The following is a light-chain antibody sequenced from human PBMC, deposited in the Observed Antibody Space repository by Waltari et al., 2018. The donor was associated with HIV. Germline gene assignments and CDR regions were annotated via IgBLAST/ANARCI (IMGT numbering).Light chain of an antibody. CDR2: WAS. J-gene: IGKJ1*01. CDR3: QQYYNNPWT. V-gene: IGKV4-1*01. Sequence: DFVVTESPDSLAGSLVGRDSFNCSTSPSVLHSPTNKNYLAWYQQSPGQPPTLLSSWASFRGFGVPYRFSGSGSGSDFTLTISSLQAEDVAVYYCQQYYNNPWTFGQGTKVEIK. CDR1: PSVLHSPTNKNY.